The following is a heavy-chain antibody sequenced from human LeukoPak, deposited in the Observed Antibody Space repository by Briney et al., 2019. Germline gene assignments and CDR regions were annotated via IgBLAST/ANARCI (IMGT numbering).Heavy chain of an antibody. J-gene: IGHJ5*02. CDR3: ATLPAATNWFDP. D-gene: IGHD2-2*01. CDR1: GYTFAGYY. V-gene: IGHV1-2*02. Sequence: ASVKVSCEASGYTFAGYYMHWVRQAPGQGLEWMGWINPNSGGKNYAQKFRGRVTMTRDTSISTAYMELSRLRSDDTAVYYCATLPAATNWFDPWGQGTLVTVSS. CDR2: INPNSGGK.